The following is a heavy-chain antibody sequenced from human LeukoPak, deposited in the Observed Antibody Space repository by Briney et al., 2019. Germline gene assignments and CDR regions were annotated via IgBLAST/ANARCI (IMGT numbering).Heavy chain of an antibody. CDR1: GFTFSSYS. CDR3: ARTPVAGFDY. CDR2: IKQDGSEK. J-gene: IGHJ4*02. D-gene: IGHD6-19*01. V-gene: IGHV3-7*01. Sequence: GGSLRLSCAASGFTFSSYSMNWVRQAPGKGLEWVANIKQDGSEKYYVDSVKGRFTISRDNAKNSLYLQMNSLRAEDTAVYYCARTPVAGFDYWGQGTLVTVSS.